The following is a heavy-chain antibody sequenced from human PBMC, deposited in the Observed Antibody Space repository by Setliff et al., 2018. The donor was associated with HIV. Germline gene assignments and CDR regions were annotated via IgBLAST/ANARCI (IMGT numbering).Heavy chain of an antibody. CDR3: ARAVSSGWHNWFDP. Sequence: PSETLSLTCAVYGGSFRGYFWSWIRQPPGKGLEWIGEINHNGSTTYNPSLKSRLTISVNTSKNQFSLRLNSVTAADTAVYYCARAVSSGWHNWFDPWGQGTLVTVSS. V-gene: IGHV4-34*01. D-gene: IGHD6-19*01. CDR2: INHNGST. J-gene: IGHJ5*02. CDR1: GGSFRGYF.